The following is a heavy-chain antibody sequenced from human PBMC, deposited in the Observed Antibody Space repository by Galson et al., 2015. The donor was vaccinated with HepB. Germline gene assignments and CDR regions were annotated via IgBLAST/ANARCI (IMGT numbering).Heavy chain of an antibody. Sequence: SLRLSCAASGFIFSSYGMHWVRQAPGKGLEGVAVIWYDGSNKYYTDSVKGRFTISRDNSKNTLFLQMNSLRAEDTAIYYCVRVHVMGYCSSTSCHLSAFDIWGQGTMVTVSS. CDR3: VRVHVMGYCSSTSCHLSAFDI. J-gene: IGHJ3*02. D-gene: IGHD2-2*01. CDR1: GFIFSSYG. CDR2: IWYDGSNK. V-gene: IGHV3-33*01.